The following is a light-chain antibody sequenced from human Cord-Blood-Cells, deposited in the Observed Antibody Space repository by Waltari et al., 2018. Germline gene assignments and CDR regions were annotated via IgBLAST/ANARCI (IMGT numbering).Light chain of an antibody. Sequence: QSVLTQPPSASGTPGQRVTISCSGSSPNIRSNYVYWYQQLPGTDPKLLIYRNNQRPSGVPDRFSGSKSGTSASLAISGLRSEDEADYYCAAWDDSLSGWVFSGGTKLTVL. J-gene: IGLJ3*02. CDR3: AAWDDSLSGWV. CDR1: SPNIRSNY. CDR2: RNN. V-gene: IGLV1-47*01.